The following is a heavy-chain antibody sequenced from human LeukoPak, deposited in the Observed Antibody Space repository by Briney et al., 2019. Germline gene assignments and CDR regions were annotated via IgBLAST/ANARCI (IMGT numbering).Heavy chain of an antibody. D-gene: IGHD3-22*01. Sequence: PSETLSLTCTVSRDSFIDYYWSWIRQPAGKGLEWIGRTYSSGTTHYNPSLKSRVTISVDRSTKQFSLKLTSVTAADTAGYYCARGGGPDSSGYTDFDYWGQGTLVTVSS. CDR1: RDSFIDYY. V-gene: IGHV4-4*07. CDR2: TYSSGTT. CDR3: ARGGGPDSSGYTDFDY. J-gene: IGHJ4*02.